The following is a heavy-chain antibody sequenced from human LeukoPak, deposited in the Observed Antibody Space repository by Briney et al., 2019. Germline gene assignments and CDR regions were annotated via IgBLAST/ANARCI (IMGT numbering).Heavy chain of an antibody. Sequence: ASVKVSCKAFGGTFSSYAISWVRQAPGQGLEWMGGIIPIFGTANYAQKFQGRVTITTDESTSTAYMELSSLRSEDTAVYYCARVRQTFGVDNYFDYWGQGTLVTVSS. CDR1: GGTFSSYA. V-gene: IGHV1-69*05. CDR3: ARVRQTFGVDNYFDY. J-gene: IGHJ4*02. D-gene: IGHD3-3*01. CDR2: IIPIFGTA.